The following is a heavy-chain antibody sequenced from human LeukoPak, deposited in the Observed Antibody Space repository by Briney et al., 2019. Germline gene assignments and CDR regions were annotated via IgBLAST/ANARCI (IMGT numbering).Heavy chain of an antibody. D-gene: IGHD3-22*01. V-gene: IGHV3-21*01. Sequence: GGSLRLSCAASGFTFSSYSMNWVRQAPGKGLEWVSSISSSSSYIYYADSVKGRFTISRDNAKNSLYLQMNSLRAEDTAVYYCARDSSDSRGYYYYGMDVWGQGTTVTVSS. CDR1: GFTFSSYS. J-gene: IGHJ6*02. CDR3: ARDSSDSRGYYYYGMDV. CDR2: ISSSSSYI.